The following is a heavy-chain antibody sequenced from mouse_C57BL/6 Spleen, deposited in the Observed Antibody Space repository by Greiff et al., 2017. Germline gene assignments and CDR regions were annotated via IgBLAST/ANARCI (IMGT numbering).Heavy chain of an antibody. CDR1: GFTFSSYG. D-gene: IGHD2-1*01. J-gene: IGHJ3*01. Sequence: EVQLQESGGDLVKPGGSLKLSCAASGFTFSSYGMSWVRQTPDKRLEWVATISSGGSYTYYPDSVKGRFTISRDNAKNTLDLQMSSLKSEDTAMYYCARQGIYYGNYAAWFAYWGQGTLVTVSA. CDR2: ISSGGSYT. CDR3: ARQGIYYGNYAAWFAY. V-gene: IGHV5-6*01.